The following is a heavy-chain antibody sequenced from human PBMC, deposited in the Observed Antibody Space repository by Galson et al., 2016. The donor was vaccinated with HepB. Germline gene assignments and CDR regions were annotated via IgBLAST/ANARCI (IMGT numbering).Heavy chain of an antibody. V-gene: IGHV3-30*03. CDR3: TRDEIRGVIRFDH. D-gene: IGHD3-10*01. Sequence: SLRLSCAASGFSFSTYAMHWVRQAPGKGLEWVALISYDGSYSSYADSVKGRFTISRDNSKKTLYLQMNSLTVEDTAVYYCTRDEIRGVIRFDHWGQGTLVAVSS. J-gene: IGHJ4*02. CDR1: GFSFSTYA. CDR2: ISYDGSYS.